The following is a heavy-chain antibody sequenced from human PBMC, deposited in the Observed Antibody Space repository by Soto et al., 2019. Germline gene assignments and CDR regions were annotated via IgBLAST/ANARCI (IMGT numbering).Heavy chain of an antibody. D-gene: IGHD2-2*01. V-gene: IGHV3-7*01. CDR1: GFTFSGYW. CDR2: IKQDGSEK. Sequence: EVQLAESGGGLVQPGGSLRLSCAASGFTFSGYWMAWVRQAPGKGLEWVANIKQDGSEKYYVDSVKGRFTISRDNAKNSLYLQMNSLRAEDTAVYYCASYGGDIVLLPTATLDSWGQGTLVTVSS. CDR3: ASYGGDIVLLPTATLDS. J-gene: IGHJ4*02.